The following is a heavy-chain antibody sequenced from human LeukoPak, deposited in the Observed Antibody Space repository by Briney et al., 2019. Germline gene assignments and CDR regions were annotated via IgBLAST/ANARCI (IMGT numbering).Heavy chain of an antibody. Sequence: TLSLTCAVYGGSFXXYYWSWIRQPPGKGLEWIGEVNHSGRTYYNPSLKSRVTISVDTSKNQFSLKLNSVTAADTTVYYCARDFRGISDYWGQGTLVTVSS. J-gene: IGHJ4*02. D-gene: IGHD1-26*01. CDR2: VNHSGRT. V-gene: IGHV4-34*01. CDR3: ARDFRGISDY. CDR1: GGSFXXYY.